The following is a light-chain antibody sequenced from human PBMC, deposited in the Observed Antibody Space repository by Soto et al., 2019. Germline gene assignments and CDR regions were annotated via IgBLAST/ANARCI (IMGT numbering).Light chain of an antibody. Sequence: EVVMTQSPATLSVSPGERASLSCRASESVHNNLAWYQQKPGQAPRLLIYSASTLATGVPARFRGSGSGTEFTLTISSLQSEDFVVYYCQQYNNWPSRTFGQGTKVE. J-gene: IGKJ2*01. CDR1: ESVHNN. V-gene: IGKV3-15*01. CDR3: QQYNNWPSRT. CDR2: SAS.